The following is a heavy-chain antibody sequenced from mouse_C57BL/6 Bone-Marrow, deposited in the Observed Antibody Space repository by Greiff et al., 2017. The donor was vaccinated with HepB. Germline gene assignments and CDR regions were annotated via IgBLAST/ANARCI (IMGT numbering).Heavy chain of an antibody. Sequence: QVQLQQSGAELVRPGASVTLSCKASGYTFTDYEMHWVKQTPVHGLEWIGAIDPETGGTAYNQKFKCKAILTADKSASTAYMELRSLTSEDSAVYYCTRRRFAYWGQGTLVTVSA. J-gene: IGHJ3*01. CDR2: IDPETGGT. CDR3: TRRRFAY. V-gene: IGHV1-15*01. CDR1: GYTFTDYE.